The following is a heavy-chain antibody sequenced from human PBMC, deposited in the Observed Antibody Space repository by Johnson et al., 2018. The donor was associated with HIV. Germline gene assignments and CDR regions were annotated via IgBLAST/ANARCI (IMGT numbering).Heavy chain of an antibody. CDR2: ISYDGSNK. Sequence: QVQLVESGGGVLRPGGSLRLSCAASGFTFSYYWMSWVRQAPGKGLEWVAVISYDGSNKYYADSVKGRFTISRDNSKNTLYLQMNSLRAEDTALYYCARDEGLDYGASLGAFDIWGQGTMVTVSS. D-gene: IGHD4-17*01. CDR1: GFTFSYYW. V-gene: IGHV3-30-3*01. CDR3: ARDEGLDYGASLGAFDI. J-gene: IGHJ3*02.